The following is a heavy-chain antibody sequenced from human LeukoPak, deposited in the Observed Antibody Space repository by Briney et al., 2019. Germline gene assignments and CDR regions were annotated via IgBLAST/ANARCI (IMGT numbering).Heavy chain of an antibody. CDR1: GFTVGSHY. J-gene: IGHJ4*02. CDR3: AKGYDNRY. D-gene: IGHD3-9*01. CDR2: IYSRGSI. Sequence: PGGSLRLSCVASGFTVGSHYMSWVRQAPGKGLGWVSIIYSRGSIYYADSVKGRFTISRDSSNNTLFLQMTYLKAEDTALYYCAKGYDNRYWGQGTLVTVSS. V-gene: IGHV3-66*01.